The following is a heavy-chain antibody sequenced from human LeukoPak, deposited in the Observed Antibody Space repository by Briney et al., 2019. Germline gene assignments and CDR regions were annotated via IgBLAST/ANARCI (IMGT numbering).Heavy chain of an antibody. CDR3: ASIYCSSTSCYGFDYYYYGMDV. V-gene: IGHV3-30*02. Sequence: PGGSLRLSCAASGFTFSSYGMHWVRQAPGKGLEWVAFIRYDGSNKYYADSVKGRFTISRDNSKNTLYLQMNSLRAEDTAVYYCASIYCSSTSCYGFDYYYYGMDVWGQGTTVTVSS. CDR1: GFTFSSYG. D-gene: IGHD2-2*01. CDR2: IRYDGSNK. J-gene: IGHJ6*02.